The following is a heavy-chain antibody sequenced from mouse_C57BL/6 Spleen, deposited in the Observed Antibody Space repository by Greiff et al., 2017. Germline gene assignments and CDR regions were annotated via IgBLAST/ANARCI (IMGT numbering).Heavy chain of an antibody. V-gene: IGHV5-16*01. CDR1: GFTFSDYY. CDR2: INYDGSST. J-gene: IGHJ3*01. Sequence: EVKLVESEGGLVQPGSSMKLSCTASGFTFSDYYMAWVRQVPEKGLEWVANINYDGSSTYYLDSLKSRFIISRDNAKNILYLQMSSLKSEDTATYYCAREDWDGGAYWGQGTLVTVSA. CDR3: AREDWDGGAY. D-gene: IGHD4-1*01.